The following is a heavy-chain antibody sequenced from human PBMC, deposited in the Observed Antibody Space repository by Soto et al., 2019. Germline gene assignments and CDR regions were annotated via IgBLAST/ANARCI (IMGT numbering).Heavy chain of an antibody. CDR2: FHYSGST. CDR1: GDSVISGSYY. V-gene: IGHV4-61*01. D-gene: IGHD6-19*01. J-gene: IGHJ6*02. CDR3: ARTKAVAEYNYYGVDV. Sequence: KTSETLSLTCTVSGDSVISGSYYFVCIGQPPWKGLEWIGHFHYSGSTNYKPSLKSRVTMSLHTSKNQFSLKLSSVTAADTAVYYCARTKAVAEYNYYGVDVWGQGTTVTVSS.